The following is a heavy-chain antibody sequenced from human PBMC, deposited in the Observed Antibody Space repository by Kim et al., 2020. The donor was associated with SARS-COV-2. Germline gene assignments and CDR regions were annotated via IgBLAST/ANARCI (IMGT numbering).Heavy chain of an antibody. J-gene: IGHJ5*02. V-gene: IGHV3-23*01. Sequence: GGSLRLSCAASGFTFSSYAMSWVRQAPGKGLEWVSAISGSGGSTYYADSVKGRFTISRDNSKNTLYLQMNSLRAEDTAVYYCAKDTGYSGLNNGYNWFDPWGQGTLVTVSS. CDR1: GFTFSSYA. D-gene: IGHD5-12*01. CDR2: ISGSGGST. CDR3: AKDTGYSGLNNGYNWFDP.